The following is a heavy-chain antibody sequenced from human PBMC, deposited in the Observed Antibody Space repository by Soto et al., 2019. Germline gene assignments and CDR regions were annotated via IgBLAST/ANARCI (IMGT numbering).Heavy chain of an antibody. CDR1: GFTFSSYG. J-gene: IGHJ4*02. CDR2: ISYDGSNK. CDR3: AKDDSASTPDYYGSGSPLFY. D-gene: IGHD3-10*01. V-gene: IGHV3-30*18. Sequence: GGSLRLSCAASGFTFSSYGMHWVRQAPGKGLEWVAVISYDGSNKYYADSVKGRFTISRDNSKNTLYLQMNSLRAEDAAVYYCAKDDSASTPDYYGSGSPLFYWGQGTLVTVSS.